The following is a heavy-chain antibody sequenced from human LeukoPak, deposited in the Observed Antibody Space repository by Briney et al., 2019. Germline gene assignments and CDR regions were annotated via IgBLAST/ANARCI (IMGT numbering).Heavy chain of an antibody. CDR3: AREDSSGYYYFDY. D-gene: IGHD3-22*01. Sequence: GGSLRLSCAASGFTFSSYAMHWVRQAPGKGLEWVAVISYDGSNKYYADSVKGRFTNSRDNSKNTLYLQMNSLRAEDTAVYYCAREDSSGYYYFDYWGQGTLVTVSS. CDR2: ISYDGSNK. J-gene: IGHJ4*02. CDR1: GFTFSSYA. V-gene: IGHV3-30-3*01.